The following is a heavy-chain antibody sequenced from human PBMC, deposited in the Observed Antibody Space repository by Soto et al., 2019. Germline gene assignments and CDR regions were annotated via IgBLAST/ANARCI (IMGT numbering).Heavy chain of an antibody. CDR3: AREGSYYFDSRIDY. J-gene: IGHJ4*02. Sequence: QVRLVQSGAEVKKPGDSVSVSCKAPEYTFANHFIHWVRQAPGQGLEWMGIVNPSGGPTRYTQKFQGRVTMTRDTSTSTVYMVLSSLTSADTAVYYCAREGSYYFDSRIDYWGQGTPVTVSS. V-gene: IGHV1-46*01. D-gene: IGHD3-10*01. CDR1: EYTFANHF. CDR2: VNPSGGPT.